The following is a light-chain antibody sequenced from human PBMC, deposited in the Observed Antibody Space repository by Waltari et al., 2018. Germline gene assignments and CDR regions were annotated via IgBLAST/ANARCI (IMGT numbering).Light chain of an antibody. CDR1: SSDIGAYDY. Sequence: HSALTQPASVSGSPGQSITISCIGTSSDIGAYDYVSWYQQTPGKAPKLLIYDVTKWPAVISNLIPVARSGSRASLTMSGCQTEDWAHCCCSWCTGSTTWVFGGGTKVTVL. V-gene: IGLV2-14*03. CDR3: SWCTGSTTWV. J-gene: IGLJ3*02. CDR2: DVT.